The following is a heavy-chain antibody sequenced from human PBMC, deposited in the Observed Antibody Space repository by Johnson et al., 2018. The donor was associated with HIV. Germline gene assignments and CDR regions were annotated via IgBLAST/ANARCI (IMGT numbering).Heavy chain of an antibody. CDR3: ASSWGNAFDI. V-gene: IGHV3-30*03. CDR2: ISYDGGSK. D-gene: IGHD7-27*01. Sequence: QMLLVESGGGLVQPGGSLRLSCAASGFTVSSNYMSWVRQAPGKGLEWVAVISYDGGSKYYADSVKGRFTISRDNSKNPLYLQMNSLRAEDTAVYYCASSWGNAFDIWGQGTMVTVSS. J-gene: IGHJ3*02. CDR1: GFTVSSNY.